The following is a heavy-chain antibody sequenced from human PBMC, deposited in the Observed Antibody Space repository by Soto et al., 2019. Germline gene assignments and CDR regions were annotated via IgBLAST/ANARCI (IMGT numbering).Heavy chain of an antibody. CDR1: GFTVSSNY. D-gene: IGHD6-13*01. V-gene: IGHV3-53*02. CDR3: ARVISSSWSDEQTAFDI. J-gene: IGHJ3*02. Sequence: EVQLVETGGGLIQPGGSLRLSCAASGFTVSSNYMSWVRQAPGKGLEWVSVIYSGGSTYYADSVKGRFTISRDNSKHTLYLQMNSLRAEDTAVYYCARVISSSWSDEQTAFDIWGQGTMVTVSS. CDR2: IYSGGST.